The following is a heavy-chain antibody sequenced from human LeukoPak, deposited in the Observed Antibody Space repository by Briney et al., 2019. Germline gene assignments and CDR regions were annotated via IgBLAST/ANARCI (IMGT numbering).Heavy chain of an antibody. D-gene: IGHD6-19*01. Sequence: PGGSLRLSCAASGFTFSSYSMSWVRQAPGKGLEWVSAISGSGGNTYYADSVKGRFTISRDTSKNTLYLQMNSLRAEDTAVYYCAAVANTGFDYWGQGTLVTVPS. J-gene: IGHJ4*02. CDR1: GFTFSSYS. CDR3: AAVANTGFDY. V-gene: IGHV3-23*01. CDR2: ISGSGGNT.